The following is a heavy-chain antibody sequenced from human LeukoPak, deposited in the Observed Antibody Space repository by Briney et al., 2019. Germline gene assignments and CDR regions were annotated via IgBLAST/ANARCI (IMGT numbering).Heavy chain of an antibody. D-gene: IGHD3-10*01. CDR1: GFTFSSYA. CDR2: ISGSGGST. Sequence: GGSLRLSCAASGFTFSSYAMSWVRQAPGKGLEWVSAISGSGGSTYYADSVKGRFTISRDNSKNTLYLQMNSLRAEDTAVYYCARVLVVVYGSGSYMDYWGQGTLVTVSS. CDR3: ARVLVVVYGSGSYMDY. J-gene: IGHJ4*02. V-gene: IGHV3-23*01.